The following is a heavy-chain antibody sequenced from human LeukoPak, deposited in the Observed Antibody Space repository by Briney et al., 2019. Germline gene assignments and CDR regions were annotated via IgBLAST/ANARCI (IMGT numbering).Heavy chain of an antibody. CDR3: ARAKVGVGASRGSFDY. V-gene: IGHV4-34*01. CDR1: GGSFSGYY. CDR2: INHSGST. Sequence: SPSETLSLTCAVYGGSFSGYYWSWIRQPPGKGLEWIGEINHSGSTNYNPSLKSRVTISVDTSKNQFSLKLSSVTAADTAVYYCARAKVGVGASRGSFDYWGQGTLVTVSS. D-gene: IGHD1-26*01. J-gene: IGHJ4*02.